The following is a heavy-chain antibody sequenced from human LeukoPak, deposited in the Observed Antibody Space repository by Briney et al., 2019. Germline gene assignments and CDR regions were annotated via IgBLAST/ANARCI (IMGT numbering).Heavy chain of an antibody. J-gene: IGHJ4*02. Sequence: SETLSHTCTVSGGSISSSSYYWGWIRQPPGKGLEWIGSIYYSGSTYYNPSLKSRVTISVDTSKNQFSLKLSSVTAADTAVYYCTQGAGWLIDYWGQGILVSVSS. CDR3: TQGAGWLIDY. V-gene: IGHV4-39*03. D-gene: IGHD3-16*01. CDR1: GGSISSSSYY. CDR2: IYYSGST.